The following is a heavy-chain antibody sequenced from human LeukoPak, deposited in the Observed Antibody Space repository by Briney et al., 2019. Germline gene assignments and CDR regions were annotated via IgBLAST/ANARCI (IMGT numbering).Heavy chain of an antibody. CDR3: ASIAVAGQRVKRYNWFDP. CDR2: INHSGST. J-gene: IGHJ5*02. Sequence: SETLSLTCAVYGGSFSGYYWSWIRQPPGKGLEWIGEINHSGSTNYNPSLKSRVTISVDTSKNQFSLKLSSVTAADTAVYYCASIAVAGQRVKRYNWFDPWGQGTLVTVSP. V-gene: IGHV4-34*01. CDR1: GGSFSGYY. D-gene: IGHD6-19*01.